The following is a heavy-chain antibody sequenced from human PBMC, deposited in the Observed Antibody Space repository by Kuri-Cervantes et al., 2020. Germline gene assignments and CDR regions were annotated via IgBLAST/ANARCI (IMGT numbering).Heavy chain of an antibody. Sequence: ASVKVSCKAFGYTFTTYYMHWVRQAPGQGLEWMGWINPNSGGTNYAQKFQGRVTMTRDTSISTAYMELSRLRSDDTAVYYCASEGAAMVGGYFDYWGQGTLVTVSS. CDR1: GYTFTTYY. D-gene: IGHD5-18*01. J-gene: IGHJ4*02. CDR3: ASEGAAMVGGYFDY. V-gene: IGHV1-2*02. CDR2: INPNSGGT.